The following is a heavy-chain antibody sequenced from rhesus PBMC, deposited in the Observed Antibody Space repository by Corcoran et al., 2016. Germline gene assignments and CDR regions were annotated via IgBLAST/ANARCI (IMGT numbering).Heavy chain of an antibody. Sequence: EVQLVESGGGLAKPGGSLRLSCAASGFTFSSYWMNWVRQTPGKGLEWISAINMGGGSTYYADSVKGRFTISRDNSKNTLSLQMNSLRAEDTAVYYCAKVGGSWGYWGQGVLVTVSS. CDR2: INMGGGST. D-gene: IGHD6-25*01. CDR1: GFTFSSYW. CDR3: AKVGGSWGY. J-gene: IGHJ4*01. V-gene: IGHV3S42*01.